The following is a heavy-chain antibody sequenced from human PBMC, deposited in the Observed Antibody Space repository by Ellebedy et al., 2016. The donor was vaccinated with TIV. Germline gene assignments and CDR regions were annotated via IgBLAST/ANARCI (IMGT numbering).Heavy chain of an antibody. J-gene: IGHJ4*02. CDR1: GLTVSSYS. V-gene: IGHV3-66*01. CDR2: IHPGGNT. CDR3: TSDIAGDPLAHFDY. Sequence: GGSLRLXCAASGLTVSSYSMNWVRQAPGKGLEWVSSIHPGGNTYYVDSVKGRFIISRDNSKNTLYLQMNSLRTEDSAVYYCTSDIAGDPLAHFDYWGQGTPVTVSS. D-gene: IGHD7-27*01.